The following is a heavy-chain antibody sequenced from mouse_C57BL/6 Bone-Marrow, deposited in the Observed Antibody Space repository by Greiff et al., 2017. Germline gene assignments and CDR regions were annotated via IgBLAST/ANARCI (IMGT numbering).Heavy chain of an antibody. V-gene: IGHV1-78*01. J-gene: IGHJ3*01. CDR1: GYTFTDHT. D-gene: IGHD2-3*01. Sequence: VHLVESDAELVKPGASVKISCKVSGYTFTDHTIHWMKQRPEQGLEWIGYIYPRDGSTKYNEKFKGKATLTADKSSSTAYMQLNSLTSEDSAVXFCARGGDGYPLAYWGQGTLVTVSA. CDR3: ARGGDGYPLAY. CDR2: IYPRDGST.